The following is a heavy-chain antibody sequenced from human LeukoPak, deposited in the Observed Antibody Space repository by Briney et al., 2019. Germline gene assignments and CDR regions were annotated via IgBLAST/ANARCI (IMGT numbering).Heavy chain of an antibody. D-gene: IGHD2-15*01. CDR1: GGTFSSYA. CDR3: ARDLYYCSGGSCYSDYFDY. CDR2: IIPIFGTA. V-gene: IGHV1-69*13. Sequence: SVKVSCKASGGTFSSYAISWVRQAPGQGLEWMGGIIPIFGTANYAQKFQGRVTITADESTSTAYMELSSLRSEDTAVYYCARDLYYCSGGSCYSDYFDYWGQGTLVTVSS. J-gene: IGHJ4*02.